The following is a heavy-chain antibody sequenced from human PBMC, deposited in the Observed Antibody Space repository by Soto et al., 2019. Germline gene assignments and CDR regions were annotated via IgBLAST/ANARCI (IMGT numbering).Heavy chain of an antibody. Sequence: ASVKVSCKASGYTFTTYTLHWVRQAPGQSPEWMGWINGGTDNIRLSQKFQRRVNLTKDTSATTVYMELTSLTAADTAVYYCARGYGAPRAADWGQGTLVTVSS. V-gene: IGHV1-3*01. D-gene: IGHD4-17*01. CDR3: ARGYGAPRAAD. J-gene: IGHJ4*02. CDR1: GYTFTTYT. CDR2: INGGTDNI.